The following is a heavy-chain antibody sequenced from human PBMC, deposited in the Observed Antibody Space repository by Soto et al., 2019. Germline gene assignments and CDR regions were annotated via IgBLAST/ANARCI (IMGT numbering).Heavy chain of an antibody. D-gene: IGHD5-12*01. CDR2: IYYSGST. CDR1: GDCISSSF. CDR3: ARGVATIGP. J-gene: IGHJ5*02. Sequence: PSVTLCLPCTVSGDCISSSFWTWIRQPPGKGLEWIGYIYYSGSTNYNPSLKSRVTISVDTSKNQFSLKLTSVTAADTAVYYCARGVATIGPWGQGTLVTVSS. V-gene: IGHV4-59*01.